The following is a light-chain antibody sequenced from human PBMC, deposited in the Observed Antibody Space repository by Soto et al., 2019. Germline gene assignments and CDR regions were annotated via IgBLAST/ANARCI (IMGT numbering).Light chain of an antibody. Sequence: AIQMTQSPSSLSASVGHRLTITCQASQGIRDELGWYQQKAGKAPNLLISAASRLQSGVPSRFSGRGSGTDFTLTISSLKTEDFATYDCLQDYDYPRTFGQGTKVDIK. CDR2: AAS. CDR1: QGIRDE. V-gene: IGKV1-6*01. CDR3: LQDYDYPRT. J-gene: IGKJ1*01.